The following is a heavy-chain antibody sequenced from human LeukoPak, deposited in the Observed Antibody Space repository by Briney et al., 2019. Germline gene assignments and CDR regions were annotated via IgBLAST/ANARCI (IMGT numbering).Heavy chain of an antibody. J-gene: IGHJ4*02. CDR3: ARQSYVSAAGPHFDY. Sequence: SQTPSLTCTVSGGSISSGSYYWSWIRQPAGKGLGWIGRIYTSGSTNYNPSLKSRVTISVDTSKNQFSLKLSSVTAADTAVYYCARQSYVSAAGPHFDYWGQGTLVTVSS. D-gene: IGHD6-13*01. CDR1: GGSISSGSYY. V-gene: IGHV4-61*02. CDR2: IYTSGST.